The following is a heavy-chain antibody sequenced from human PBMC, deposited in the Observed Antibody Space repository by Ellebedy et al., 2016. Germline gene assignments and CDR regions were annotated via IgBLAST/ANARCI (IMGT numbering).Heavy chain of an antibody. Sequence: GGSLRLSCAASGFTFSSYGMHWVRQAPGKGLEWVAVISYDGSNKYYADSVKGRFTISRDNAKNSLYLQMNSLRDEDTAVYYCARWQDFDYWGQGTLVTVSS. J-gene: IGHJ4*02. V-gene: IGHV3-30*03. CDR2: ISYDGSNK. CDR1: GFTFSSYG. CDR3: ARWQDFDY.